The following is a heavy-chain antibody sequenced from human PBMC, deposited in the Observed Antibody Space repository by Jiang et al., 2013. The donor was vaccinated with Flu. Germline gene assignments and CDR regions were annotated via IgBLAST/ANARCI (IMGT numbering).Heavy chain of an antibody. J-gene: IGHJ4*02. CDR3: ARVNGALDY. D-gene: IGHD4-17*01. Sequence: VSYISSSGSTIYYADSVKGRFTISRDNAKNSLYLQMNSLRAEDTAVYYCARVNGALDYWGQGTLVTVSS. CDR2: ISSSGSTI. V-gene: IGHV3-48*03.